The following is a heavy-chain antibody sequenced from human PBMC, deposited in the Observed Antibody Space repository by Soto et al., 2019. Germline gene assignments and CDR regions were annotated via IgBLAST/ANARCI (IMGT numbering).Heavy chain of an antibody. Sequence: ASVKVSCKASGYTFSDYDFVWVRQAPGQGFEWMGWVSINNGKTNYAQKFQGRVTMNTNKSTATAYMELKSLTSDDWAVYFCVRQLGTVEKRFDPWGQGTQVTVSS. J-gene: IGHJ5*02. CDR1: GYTFSDYD. CDR2: VSINNGKT. D-gene: IGHD1-7*01. V-gene: IGHV1-18*04. CDR3: VRQLGTVEKRFDP.